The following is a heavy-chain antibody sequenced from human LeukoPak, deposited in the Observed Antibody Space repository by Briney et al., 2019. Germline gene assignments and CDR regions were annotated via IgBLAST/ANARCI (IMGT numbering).Heavy chain of an antibody. D-gene: IGHD3-22*01. Sequence: SGPALVKATQTLKLTCVFSGFSLTNSGMSVSWIRQPPGKALEWLARIDWEDDKYYSTSLKTRLTISKDTSKNQVVLAMTNMDPLDTGTYYCARTDSSGYNYFDFWSQGTLVTVSS. V-gene: IGHV2-70*11. CDR3: ARTDSSGYNYFDF. J-gene: IGHJ4*02. CDR2: IDWEDDK. CDR1: GFSLTNSGMS.